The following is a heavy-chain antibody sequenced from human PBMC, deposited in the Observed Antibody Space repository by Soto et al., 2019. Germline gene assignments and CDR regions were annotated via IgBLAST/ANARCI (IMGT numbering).Heavy chain of an antibody. CDR1: GYTLTGYY. V-gene: IGHV1-2*04. D-gene: IGHD6-19*01. CDR2: INPNSGGT. J-gene: IGHJ6*02. Sequence: ASVKVSCKASGYTLTGYYMHWVRQAPGRGREWMRWINPNSGGTNYAQKFQDWVTMTRDTSISTAYMELSRRRSDDTAVYYCARDDGRSGWGNYSYGMDVWGQGTTVTVSS. CDR3: ARDDGRSGWGNYSYGMDV.